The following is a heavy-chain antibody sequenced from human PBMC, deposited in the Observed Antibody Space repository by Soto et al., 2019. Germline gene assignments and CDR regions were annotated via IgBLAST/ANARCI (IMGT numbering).Heavy chain of an antibody. V-gene: IGHV4-30-2*01. Sequence: SETLSLTCAFSGCSISSGGYSLSWIRQPPGKGLEWIGYIYHSGSTYYNPSLKSRVTISVDRSKNQFSLKLSSVTAADTAVYYCARVGDSSGYYFYFDYWGQGTLVTVSS. CDR1: GCSISSGGYS. D-gene: IGHD3-22*01. CDR2: IYHSGST. CDR3: ARVGDSSGYYFYFDY. J-gene: IGHJ4*02.